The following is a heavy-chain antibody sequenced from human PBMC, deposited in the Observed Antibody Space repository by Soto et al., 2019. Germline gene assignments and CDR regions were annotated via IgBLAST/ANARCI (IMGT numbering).Heavy chain of an antibody. V-gene: IGHV3-21*01. J-gene: IGHJ6*02. CDR1: GFTFSSYS. CDR2: ISSSSSYI. CDR3: ARDSTVVTLGHYYYYYGMDV. D-gene: IGHD4-17*01. Sequence: GGSLRLSCAASGFTFSSYSMNWVRQAPGKGLEWVSSISSSSSYIYYADSVKGRFTISRDNAKNSLYLQMNSLRAEDTAVYYCARDSTVVTLGHYYYYYGMDVWGQGTTVTVSS.